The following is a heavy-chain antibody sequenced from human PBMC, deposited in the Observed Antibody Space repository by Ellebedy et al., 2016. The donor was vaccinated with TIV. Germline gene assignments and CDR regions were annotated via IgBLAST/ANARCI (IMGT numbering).Heavy chain of an antibody. V-gene: IGHV3-33*08. CDR3: ARDDMSGGSGSLFDL. CDR1: GFTFSSYG. J-gene: IGHJ2*01. Sequence: GESLKISCAASGFTFSSYGMHWVRQAPGKGLEWVAVIWYDGSNKYYADSVKGRFTISRDNSKNTLYLQMNSLRAEDTAVYYCARDDMSGGSGSLFDLWGRGTLVTVSS. D-gene: IGHD2-15*01. CDR2: IWYDGSNK.